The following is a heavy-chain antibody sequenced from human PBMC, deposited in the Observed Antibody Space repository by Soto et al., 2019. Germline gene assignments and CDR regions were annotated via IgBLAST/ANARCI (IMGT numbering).Heavy chain of an antibody. Sequence: GSLRLSCAASGFTFSQYAMHWVRQAPGKGLEWVAVISSDGRKKYYVDSVKARYTISRDNSENMLYLQINSLRTEDMAMFYCAKDEVTGDYYDSAGYASPDYWGQGTLVTVSS. D-gene: IGHD3-22*01. V-gene: IGHV3-30*18. J-gene: IGHJ4*02. CDR1: GFTFSQYA. CDR3: AKDEVTGDYYDSAGYASPDY. CDR2: ISSDGRKK.